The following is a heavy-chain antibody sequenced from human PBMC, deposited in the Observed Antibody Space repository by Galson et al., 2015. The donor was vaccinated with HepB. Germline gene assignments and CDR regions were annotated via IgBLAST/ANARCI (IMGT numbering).Heavy chain of an antibody. CDR1: GFTFSSYW. D-gene: IGHD3-22*01. Sequence: SLRLSCAASGFTFSSYWMSWVRQAPGKGLEWVANIKQDGSEKYYVDSVKGRFTISRDNAKNSLYLQMNSLRAEDTAVYYCARDSSGYYRYYYGMDVWGQGTTVTVSS. CDR2: IKQDGSEK. CDR3: ARDSSGYYRYYYGMDV. J-gene: IGHJ6*02. V-gene: IGHV3-7*03.